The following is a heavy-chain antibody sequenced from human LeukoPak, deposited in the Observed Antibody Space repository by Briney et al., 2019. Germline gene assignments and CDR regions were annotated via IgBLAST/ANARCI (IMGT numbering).Heavy chain of an antibody. CDR2: IYYSGST. CDR1: DGSISSSNYY. J-gene: IGHJ5*02. CDR3: ARPVPSRLGWFDP. D-gene: IGHD1-1*01. V-gene: IGHV4-39*01. Sequence: PSETLSLTCTVSDGSISSSNYYWGWIRQPPGKGLEWIGNIYYSGSTYYNPSLKSRVTISVDTSKNQFSLKLSSVTAADTAVYYCARPVPSRLGWFDPWGQGTLVTVSS.